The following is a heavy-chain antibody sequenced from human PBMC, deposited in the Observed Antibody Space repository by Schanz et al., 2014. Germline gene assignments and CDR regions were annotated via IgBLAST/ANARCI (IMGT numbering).Heavy chain of an antibody. CDR2: ITRSGGGT. D-gene: IGHD3-10*01. CDR1: GFTISSYS. J-gene: IGHJ4*02. CDR3: ARDGNYYGSRNYYKTPYYFDY. V-gene: IGHV3-64D*08. Sequence: EVHLVESGGGLVKRGGSLRLSCAASGFTISSYSMNWVRQASGKGLEYVSAITRSGGGTYYSDSVKGRFTISRDISKNTLHLQVTSLRAEDTAIYYCARDGNYYGSRNYYKTPYYFDYWGQGTLVTVSS.